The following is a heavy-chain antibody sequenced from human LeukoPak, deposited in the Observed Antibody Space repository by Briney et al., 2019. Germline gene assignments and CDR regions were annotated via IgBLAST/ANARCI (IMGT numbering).Heavy chain of an antibody. J-gene: IGHJ6*03. CDR1: GFTFCSYA. Sequence: SGGSLRLSCAASGFTFCSYAVHELAEAPGKTRVGWAVISYDGSNKYYADSVKGRFTISRDNSKNTLYLQMNSLRAEDTAVYYCARDTAMAPRYYYMDVWGKGTTVTVSS. CDR3: ARDTAMAPRYYYMDV. CDR2: ISYDGSNK. D-gene: IGHD5-18*01. V-gene: IGHV3-30*16.